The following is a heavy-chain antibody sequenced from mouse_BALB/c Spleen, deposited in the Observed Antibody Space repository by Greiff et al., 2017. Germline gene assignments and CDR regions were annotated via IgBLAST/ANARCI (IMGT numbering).Heavy chain of an antibody. J-gene: IGHJ3*01. Sequence: VQGVESGAELAKPGASVKMSCKASGYTFTSYWMHWVKQRPGQGLEWIGYINPSTGYTEYNQKFKDKATLTADKSSSTAYMQLSSLTSEDSAVYYCARGREMGAFFAWFAYWGQGTLVTVSA. CDR2: INPSTGYT. D-gene: IGHD2-3*01. V-gene: IGHV1-7*01. CDR1: GYTFTSYW. CDR3: ARGREMGAFFAWFAY.